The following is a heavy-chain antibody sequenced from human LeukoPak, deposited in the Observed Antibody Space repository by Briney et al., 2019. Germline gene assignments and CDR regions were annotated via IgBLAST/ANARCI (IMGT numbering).Heavy chain of an antibody. Sequence: GGSLRLPCAASGFTFSDYYMSWIRQAPGKGLEWVSYISSSSSYTNYADSVKGRFTISRDNAKNSLYLQMNSLRAEDTAVYYCARTTSTYYYDSSGLRFDPWGQGTLVTVSS. CDR1: GFTFSDYY. CDR2: ISSSSSYT. V-gene: IGHV3-11*03. CDR3: ARTTSTYYYDSSGLRFDP. J-gene: IGHJ5*02. D-gene: IGHD3-22*01.